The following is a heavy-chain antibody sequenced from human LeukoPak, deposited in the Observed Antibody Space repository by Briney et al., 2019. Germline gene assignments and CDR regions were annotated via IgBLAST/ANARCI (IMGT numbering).Heavy chain of an antibody. J-gene: IGHJ6*03. CDR2: ISGSGGST. CDR3: AKPATIFGVGYKPPKTYYYMDV. D-gene: IGHD3-3*01. V-gene: IGHV3-23*01. CDR1: GFTFSSYA. Sequence: QPGGSLTLSCAASGFTFSSYAMSWVRQAPGKGLEWVSAISGSGGSTYYADSVKGRFTISRDNSKNTLYLQMNSLRAEDTAVYYCAKPATIFGVGYKPPKTYYYMDVWGKGTTVTVSS.